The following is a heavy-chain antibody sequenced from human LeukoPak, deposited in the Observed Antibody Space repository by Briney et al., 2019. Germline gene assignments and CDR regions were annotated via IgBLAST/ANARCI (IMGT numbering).Heavy chain of an antibody. CDR1: GGSISSSSYY. Sequence: SETLSLTCTVSGGSISSSSYYWGWIRQPPGKGLEWIGSIYYSGSTYYNPSLKSRVTISVDTSKNQFSLKLSSVTAADTAVYYCATTRSAASDYWGQGTLVTVSS. CDR2: IYYSGST. J-gene: IGHJ4*02. V-gene: IGHV4-39*01. CDR3: ATTRSAASDY. D-gene: IGHD6-13*01.